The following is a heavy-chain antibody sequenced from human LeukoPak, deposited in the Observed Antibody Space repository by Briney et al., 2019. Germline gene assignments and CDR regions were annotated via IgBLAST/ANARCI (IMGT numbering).Heavy chain of an antibody. Sequence: GGSLRLFCAASGFTFSSYWMSWVRQAPGKGLEWVAFIRYDGSNKYYADSVKGRFTISRDNSKNTLYLQMNSLRAEDTAVYYCARYGSGSYAFDYWGQGTLVTVSS. D-gene: IGHD3-10*01. CDR2: IRYDGSNK. J-gene: IGHJ4*02. CDR3: ARYGSGSYAFDY. V-gene: IGHV3-30*02. CDR1: GFTFSSYW.